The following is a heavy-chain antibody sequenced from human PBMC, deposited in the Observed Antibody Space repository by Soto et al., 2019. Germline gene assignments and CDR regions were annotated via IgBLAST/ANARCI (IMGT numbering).Heavy chain of an antibody. CDR1: GFSLSTSGVG. V-gene: IGHV2-5*02. CDR3: VYWSGYSYFDY. D-gene: IGHD3-3*01. J-gene: IGHJ4*02. CDR2: IYWDDDK. Sequence: QITLKESGPTLVKPTQTLTLTCTFSGFSLSTSGVGVGWIRQPPGKALEWLALIYWDDDKRYSPSLKSRLTITKDTSKNQVVLTMTNMDPGDTATYFCVYWSGYSYFDYWGQGTLVTVSS.